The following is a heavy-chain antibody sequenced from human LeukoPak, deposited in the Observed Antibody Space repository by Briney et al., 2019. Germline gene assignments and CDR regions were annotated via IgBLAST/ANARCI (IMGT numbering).Heavy chain of an antibody. J-gene: IGHJ4*02. CDR3: AKDRYSSGWYLGDYFDY. CDR2: MSGHGGGT. D-gene: IGHD6-19*01. Sequence: GGSLRLSCAASAFTLTSCAMNWVRPAQGKGLEWVSGMSGHGGGTYYADSVKGRFTISRDNSKNPLYLQMNSLIAEDPAVIYCAKDRYSSGWYLGDYFDYWGQGTLVTVSS. V-gene: IGHV3-23*01. CDR1: AFTLTSCA.